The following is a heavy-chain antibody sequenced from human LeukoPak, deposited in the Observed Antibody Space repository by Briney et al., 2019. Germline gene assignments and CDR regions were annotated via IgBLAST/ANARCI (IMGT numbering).Heavy chain of an antibody. V-gene: IGHV3-23*01. Sequence: PGGSLRLSCAASGFTFSSSAMSWVGQAPGKGLEWVSAISGSGYSTYYADSVKGRFTISRDNSKNTLYLQMNSLRAEDTAVYYCAKVSWSSGSYSGGYWGQGTLVTVSS. D-gene: IGHD1-26*01. CDR1: GFTFSSSA. J-gene: IGHJ4*02. CDR2: ISGSGYST. CDR3: AKVSWSSGSYSGGY.